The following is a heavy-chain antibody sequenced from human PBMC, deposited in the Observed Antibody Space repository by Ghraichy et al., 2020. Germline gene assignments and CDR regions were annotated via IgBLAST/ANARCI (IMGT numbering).Heavy chain of an antibody. CDR1: GYTFNSYG. CDR3: AREVRTGTMST. J-gene: IGHJ5*02. CDR2: ISAYNGNT. Sequence: ASVKVSCKASGYTFNSYGISWMRQAPGQGLEWMGWISAYNGNTNYAQNLQGRVTMTTDTSTSTAYMELRSLRSDDTAVYYCAREVRTGTMSTWGQGTLVTVSS. D-gene: IGHD1-1*01. V-gene: IGHV1-18*04.